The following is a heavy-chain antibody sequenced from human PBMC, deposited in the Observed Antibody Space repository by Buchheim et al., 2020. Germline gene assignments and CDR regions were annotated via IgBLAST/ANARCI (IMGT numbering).Heavy chain of an antibody. J-gene: IGHJ4*02. CDR2: ISYDGSNK. CDR1: GFTFSSYA. Sequence: QVQLVESGGGVVQPGRSLRLSCAASGFTFSSYAMHWVRQAPGKGLEWVAVISYDGSNKHYADSVKGRFTISRDNSKNTLYLQMNSLRAEDTAVYYCARESFGGPFDYWGQGTL. D-gene: IGHD3-10*01. V-gene: IGHV3-30*04. CDR3: ARESFGGPFDY.